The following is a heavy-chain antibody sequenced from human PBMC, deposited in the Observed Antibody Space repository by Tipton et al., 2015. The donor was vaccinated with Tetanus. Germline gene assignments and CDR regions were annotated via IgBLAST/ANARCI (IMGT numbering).Heavy chain of an antibody. CDR3: AKATANSAFDF. Sequence: QSGAEVKKPGASVKVSCTASGYTFTGNYIHWVRQVPGQRLEWMAWINPNSGGTDFVRKFQGRVTVTRDTSISTAYMELSGLRSDVTAVYFCAKATANSAFDFWGQGTRVIVSS. V-gene: IGHV1-2*02. J-gene: IGHJ4*02. CDR1: GYTFTGNY. CDR2: INPNSGGT. D-gene: IGHD2-21*02.